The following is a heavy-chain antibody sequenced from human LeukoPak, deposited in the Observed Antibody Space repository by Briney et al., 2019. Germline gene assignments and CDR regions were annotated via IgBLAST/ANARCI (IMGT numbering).Heavy chain of an antibody. CDR2: INHSGST. Sequence: SETLSLTCAVYGGSFSGYYWSWIRQPPGKGLEWIGEINHSGSTNYNPSLKSRVTISVDTSKNQFSLKLSSVTAADTAVYYCARGRYGYCGGDCYPYYMDVWGKGTTVTVSS. J-gene: IGHJ6*03. CDR1: GGSFSGYY. V-gene: IGHV4-34*01. CDR3: ARGRYGYCGGDCYPYYMDV. D-gene: IGHD2-21*02.